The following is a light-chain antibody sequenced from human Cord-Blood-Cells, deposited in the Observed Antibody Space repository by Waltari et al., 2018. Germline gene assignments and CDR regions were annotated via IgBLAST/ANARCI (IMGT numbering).Light chain of an antibody. CDR1: QSVLYSSNNKNY. Sequence: DIVMTQSPASLAVSLGERATINCKSSQSVLYSSNNKNYLACYQQKPGQPPNLLIYWASTREAGVPDRCSGSGSGTDFTLTISSLQAEDVAVYYCQQYYSTPYSFGQGTKLEIK. CDR2: WAS. J-gene: IGKJ2*03. V-gene: IGKV4-1*01. CDR3: QQYYSTPYS.